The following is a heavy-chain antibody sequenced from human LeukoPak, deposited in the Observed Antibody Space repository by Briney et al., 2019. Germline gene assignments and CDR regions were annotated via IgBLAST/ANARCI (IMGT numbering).Heavy chain of an antibody. V-gene: IGHV1-69*04. J-gene: IGHJ5*02. CDR1: GYTFTSYD. CDR3: AREPQDPHDFWSVKFENNWFDP. CDR2: IIPILGIA. Sequence: GASVKVSCKASGYTFTSYDINWVRQAPGQGLEWMGRIIPILGIANYAQKFQGRVTITADKSTSTAYMELSSLRSEDTAVYYCAREPQDPHDFWSVKFENNWFDPWGQGTLVTVSS. D-gene: IGHD3-3*01.